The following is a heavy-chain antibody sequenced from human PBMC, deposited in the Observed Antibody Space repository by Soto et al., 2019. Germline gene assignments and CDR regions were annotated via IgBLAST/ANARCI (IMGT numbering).Heavy chain of an antibody. D-gene: IGHD3-3*01. CDR3: ARLPYDFWSGYYTGYYYYYGMDV. V-gene: IGHV3-11*01. J-gene: IGHJ6*02. CDR2: ISSSGSTI. Sequence: QVQLVESGGGLVKPGGSLRLSCAASGFTFSDYYMSWIRQAPGKGLEWVSYISSSGSTIYYADSVKGRFTISRDNAKNSLYLQMNSLRAEDTAVYYCARLPYDFWSGYYTGYYYYYGMDVWGQGTTVTVSS. CDR1: GFTFSDYY.